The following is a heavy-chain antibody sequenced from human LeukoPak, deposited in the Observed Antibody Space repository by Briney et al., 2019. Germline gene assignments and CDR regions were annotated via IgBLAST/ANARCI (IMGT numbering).Heavy chain of an antibody. CDR1: GGSISSYY. Sequence: SETLSLTCIVSGGSISSYYWSWIRQPPGKGLEWVGYIYYSGSTNYNPSLKSRVTISVDTSKNQFSLKLSSVTAADTAVYYCARGGAAAGFNPWGQGTLVTVSS. CDR3: ARGGAAAGFNP. D-gene: IGHD6-13*01. CDR2: IYYSGST. V-gene: IGHV4-59*12. J-gene: IGHJ5*02.